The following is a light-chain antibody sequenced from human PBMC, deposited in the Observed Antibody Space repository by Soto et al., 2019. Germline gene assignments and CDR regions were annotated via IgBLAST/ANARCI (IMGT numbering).Light chain of an antibody. CDR2: DAS. CDR1: QRVSRY. CDR3: QQRSNWPLT. J-gene: IGKJ4*01. V-gene: IGKV3-11*01. Sequence: EIVLTQSPATLSLSPGERATLSCRASQRVSRYLAWYQQKPGQAPRLLISDASNRATGIPARFSGSGSGTDFTLTISSLEPEDFAVYYCQQRSNWPLTFGGGTKVEIK.